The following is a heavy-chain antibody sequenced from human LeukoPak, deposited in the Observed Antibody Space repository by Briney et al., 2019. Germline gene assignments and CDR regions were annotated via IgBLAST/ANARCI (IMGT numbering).Heavy chain of an antibody. Sequence: GGSLRLSCAASGFTFSNYDMHWVRQAAGKGLEWVSGIGTAGDTYYPASVKGRFTISRENAKGSLYLQINSLSAGDTAVYYCASSPAYSSSWYAIDNWGQGTLVTVSS. CDR3: ASSPAYSSSWYAIDN. D-gene: IGHD6-13*01. V-gene: IGHV3-13*01. J-gene: IGHJ4*02. CDR1: GFTFSNYD. CDR2: IGTAGDT.